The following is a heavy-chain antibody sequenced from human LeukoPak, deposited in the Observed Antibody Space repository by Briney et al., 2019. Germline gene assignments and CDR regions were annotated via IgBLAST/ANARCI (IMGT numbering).Heavy chain of an antibody. D-gene: IGHD3-10*01. J-gene: IGHJ4*02. CDR2: IKQDGSEK. CDR3: ARESLWFGESLDY. CDR1: GFTFSTYW. Sequence: GGSLRLSCAASGFTFSTYWMSWVRQAPGKGLEWVANIKQDGSEKFHVDSVKGRFSISRDNAKNSLYLQMNSLRAEDTAVYYCARESLWFGESLDYWGQGTLVTVSS. V-gene: IGHV3-7*01.